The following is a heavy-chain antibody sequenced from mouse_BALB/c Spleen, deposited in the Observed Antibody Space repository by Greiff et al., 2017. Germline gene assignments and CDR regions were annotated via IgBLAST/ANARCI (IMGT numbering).Heavy chain of an antibody. V-gene: IGHV2-9*02. J-gene: IGHJ3*01. CDR1: GFSLTSYG. D-gene: IGHD2-4*01. CDR2: IWAGGST. Sequence: VMLVESGPGLVAPSQSLSITCTVSGFSLTSYGVHWVRQPPGKGLEWLGVIWAGGSTNYNSALMSRLSISKDNSKSQVFLKMNSLQTDDTAMYYCARIYYDYDGVAYWGQGTLVTVSA. CDR3: ARIYYDYDGVAY.